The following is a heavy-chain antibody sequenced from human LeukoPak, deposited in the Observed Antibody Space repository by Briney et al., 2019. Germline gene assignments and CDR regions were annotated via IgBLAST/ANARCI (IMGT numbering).Heavy chain of an antibody. D-gene: IGHD3-3*01. J-gene: IGHJ5*01. CDR3: ASQQPAYDFWSGYYPDRFDS. V-gene: IGHV4-31*03. CDR2: IYYSGST. CDR1: GGSISSGGYY. Sequence: SETLSLTCTVSGGSISSGGYYWSWIRQHPGKGLEWIGYIYYSGSTYYNPSLKSRVTISVDTSKNQFSLKLSSVTAADTAVYYCASQQPAYDFWSGYYPDRFDSWGQGTLVTVPS.